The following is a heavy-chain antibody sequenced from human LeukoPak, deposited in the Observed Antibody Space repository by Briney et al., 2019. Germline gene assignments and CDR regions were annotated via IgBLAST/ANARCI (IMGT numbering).Heavy chain of an antibody. J-gene: IGHJ4*02. CDR3: ARAAAPFDY. CDR2: LHSGGIT. CDR1: GFTVSSNH. V-gene: IGHV3-66*01. Sequence: GGSLRLSCAASGFTVSSNHMSWVRQAPGKGLEWVSVLHSGGITYYADSVKGRFTISRDNSKNTVYLQMNNVRVEDTAVYYCARAAAPFDYWGQGTLVTVSS. D-gene: IGHD6-13*01.